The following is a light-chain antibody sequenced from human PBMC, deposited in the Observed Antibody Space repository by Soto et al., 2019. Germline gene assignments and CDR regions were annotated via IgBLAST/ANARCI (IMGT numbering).Light chain of an antibody. CDR2: AAS. Sequence: DSKISQYTSAMSASVEDRVPITCQASQSISSYLNWYQQKPGKAPKLLIYAASSLQSGVPSRFSGSGSGTDFTLTSSSLKPEDFATYSWQQSYRTPVTFGQGTRLEIK. CDR1: QSISSY. J-gene: IGKJ5*01. V-gene: IGKV1-39*01. CDR3: QQSYRTPVT.